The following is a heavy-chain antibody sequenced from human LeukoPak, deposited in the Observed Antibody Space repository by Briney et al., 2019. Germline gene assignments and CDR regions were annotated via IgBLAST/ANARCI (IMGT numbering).Heavy chain of an antibody. V-gene: IGHV1-69*13. CDR2: IIPMINTP. J-gene: IGHJ4*02. Sequence: ASVKVSCKASGGTFRSFAINWVRQAPGQGLEWMGGIIPMINTPKYAQRFQGRVSITADESTSTGYMEVSSLRSEDTAVYYCAIFQGTYGDNDNDFWGQGTLVTVSS. CDR3: AIFQGTYGDNDNDF. D-gene: IGHD4-17*01. CDR1: GGTFRSFA.